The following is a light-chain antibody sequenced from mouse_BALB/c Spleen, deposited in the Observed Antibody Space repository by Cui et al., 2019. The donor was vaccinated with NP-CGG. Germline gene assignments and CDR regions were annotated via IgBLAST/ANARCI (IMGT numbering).Light chain of an antibody. Sequence: QSFVTQDSALTTSPGGTDILTCRPSSGAFTNSNSANWLQEKPNHLFTGLIGGTSNRAPGGPVRFSGSPIGEKAAPNITGAQTEDDAMYFCALCYSTHWGFGGGTKLTVL. CDR3: ALCYSTHWG. CDR1: SGAFTNSNS. J-gene: IGLJ1*01. CDR2: GTS. V-gene: IGLV2*01.